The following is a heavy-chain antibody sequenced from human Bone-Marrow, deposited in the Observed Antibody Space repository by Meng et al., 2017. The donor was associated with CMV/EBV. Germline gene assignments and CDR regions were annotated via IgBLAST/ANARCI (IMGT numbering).Heavy chain of an antibody. CDR1: GFTFRTYP. D-gene: IGHD6-13*01. Sequence: ASGFTFRTYPLHWVRQAPGKGLEWVAVMSSAGSIYYADSVKGRFTISRDSSKNTLSLQMNNLRAEDTAMYYCARDKVPGGSSSFDYWGQGTLVTVSS. J-gene: IGHJ4*02. CDR2: MSSAGSI. V-gene: IGHV3-30*01. CDR3: ARDKVPGGSSSFDY.